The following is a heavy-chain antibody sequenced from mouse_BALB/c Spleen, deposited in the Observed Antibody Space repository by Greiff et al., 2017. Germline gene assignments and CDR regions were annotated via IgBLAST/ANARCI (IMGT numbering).Heavy chain of an antibody. CDR2: IWSGGST. CDR3: ARVPNYYGTYFDY. J-gene: IGHJ2*01. CDR1: GFSLTSYG. V-gene: IGHV2-2*02. D-gene: IGHD1-1*01. Sequence: QVHVKQSGPGLVQPSQSLSITCTVSGFSLTSYGVHWVRQSPGKGLEWLGVIWSGGSTDYNAAFISRLSISKDNSKSQVFFKMNSLQANDTAIYYCARVPNYYGTYFDYWGQGTTLTVSS.